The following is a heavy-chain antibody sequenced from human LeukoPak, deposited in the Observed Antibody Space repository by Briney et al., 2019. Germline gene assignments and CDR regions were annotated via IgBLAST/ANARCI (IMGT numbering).Heavy chain of an antibody. CDR3: ARDPMMTTVTTHFDY. D-gene: IGHD4-17*01. V-gene: IGHV3-11*01. J-gene: IGHJ4*02. CDR1: GFTFSDYY. Sequence: PGGSLRLSCAASGFTFSDYYMRWIRQAPGKGLERVSYISSSGSTIYYADSVKGRFTISRDNAKNSLYLQMNSLRAEDTAVYYCARDPMMTTVTTHFDYWGQGTLVTVSS. CDR2: ISSSGSTI.